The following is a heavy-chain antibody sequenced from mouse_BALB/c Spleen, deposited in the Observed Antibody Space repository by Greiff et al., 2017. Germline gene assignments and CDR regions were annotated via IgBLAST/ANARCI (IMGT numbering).Heavy chain of an antibody. CDR1: GYSFTGYF. CDR2: INPYNGDT. D-gene: IGHD2-2*01. CDR3: ARRGYDEDAMDY. Sequence: EVKLMESGPELVKPGASVKISCKASGYSFTGYFMNWVMQSHGKSLEWIGRINPYNGDTFYNQKFKGKATLTVDKSSSTAHMELRSLASEDSAVYYCARRGYDEDAMDYWGQGTSVTVSS. V-gene: IGHV1-20*02. J-gene: IGHJ4*01.